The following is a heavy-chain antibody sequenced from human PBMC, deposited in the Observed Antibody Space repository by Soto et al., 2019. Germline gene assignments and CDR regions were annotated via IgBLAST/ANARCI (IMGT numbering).Heavy chain of an antibody. J-gene: IGHJ5*02. D-gene: IGHD3-3*01. V-gene: IGHV4-34*01. Sequence: SETLSLTCAVYGGSFSGYYWNWIRQPPGKGLEWIGEIDHSGYTNYNPSLKSRVTISVDTSKNQFSLRLTSVTAADAAVYYCARVRDWFDPWGQGTLVTVSS. CDR2: IDHSGYT. CDR3: ARVRDWFDP. CDR1: GGSFSGYY.